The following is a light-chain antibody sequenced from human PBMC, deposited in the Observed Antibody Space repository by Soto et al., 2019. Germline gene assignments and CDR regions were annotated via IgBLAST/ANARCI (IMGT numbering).Light chain of an antibody. Sequence: QSVLTQPPSVSGAPGQRVTISCTGSSSNIGAGYSVNWFQLLPGAAPKLLICSNTLRPSGVPDRFSGSRSATSXSLAITGLQAEDEADYYCQSYAATESVFGGGTKLTVL. V-gene: IGLV1-40*01. J-gene: IGLJ2*01. CDR2: SNT. CDR1: SSNIGAGYS. CDR3: QSYAATESV.